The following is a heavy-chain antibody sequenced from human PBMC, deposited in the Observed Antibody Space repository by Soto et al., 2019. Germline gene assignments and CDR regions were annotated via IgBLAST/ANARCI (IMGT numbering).Heavy chain of an antibody. CDR3: ASTYSSGWYLSYYYYGMDV. Sequence: GGSLRLSCAASGFTFDDYAMHWVRQAPGKRLEWVSAITSSGDYTTHADSVKGRFTISRDNSKNTLYLQMNSLRAEDTAVYYCASTYSSGWYLSYYYYGMDVWGQGTTVTVSS. J-gene: IGHJ6*02. D-gene: IGHD6-19*01. CDR2: ITSSGDYT. V-gene: IGHV3-23*01. CDR1: GFTFDDYA.